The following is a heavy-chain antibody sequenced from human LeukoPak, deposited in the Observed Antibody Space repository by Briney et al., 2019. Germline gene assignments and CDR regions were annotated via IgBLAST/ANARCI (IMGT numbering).Heavy chain of an antibody. CDR1: GYSFTSYW. J-gene: IGHJ4*02. CDR2: IYPGDSDT. CDR3: ARGYYDILTGYYTPGFDY. D-gene: IGHD3-9*01. Sequence: GESLKTSCKGSGYSFTSYWIGWVRQMPGKGLEWMGIIYPGDSDTRYSPSFQGQVTISADKSISTAYLQWSSLKASDTAMYYCARGYYDILTGYYTPGFDYWGQGTLVTVSS. V-gene: IGHV5-51*01.